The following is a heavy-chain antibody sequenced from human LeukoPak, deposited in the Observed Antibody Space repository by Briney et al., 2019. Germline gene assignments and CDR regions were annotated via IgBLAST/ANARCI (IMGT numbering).Heavy chain of an antibody. Sequence: GGSLRLSCVASGFTFSSYGMHWVRQAPGKGLEWVAIVWHDGSDKYYADSVKGRFTVSRDKSKNTIYLQLNSLRAEDTAVYYCARDLDYSNHFSWFDPWGQGTLVIVSS. V-gene: IGHV3-33*01. CDR2: VWHDGSDK. CDR3: ARDLDYSNHFSWFDP. J-gene: IGHJ5*02. D-gene: IGHD4-11*01. CDR1: GFTFSSYG.